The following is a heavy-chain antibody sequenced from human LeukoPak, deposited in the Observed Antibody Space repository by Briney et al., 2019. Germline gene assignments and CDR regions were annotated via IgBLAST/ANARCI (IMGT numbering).Heavy chain of an antibody. CDR1: GFTFIDYD. J-gene: IGHJ4*02. CDR3: ARGGIQVSGIDEFDY. Sequence: GGALRISCAASGFTFIDYDMKLVRQAVGKGVGLVSVIGIRGDTHYSGSVKGRFTISRENAESSLYLQMNSLRAEDTAVYYCARGGIQVSGIDEFDYWGQGTLVTVSS. CDR2: IGIRGDT. V-gene: IGHV3-13*01. D-gene: IGHD6-19*01.